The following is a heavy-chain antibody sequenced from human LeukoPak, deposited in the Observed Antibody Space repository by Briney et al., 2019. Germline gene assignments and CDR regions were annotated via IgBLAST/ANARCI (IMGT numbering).Heavy chain of an antibody. CDR3: ARTGDSSSWYPDY. CDR1: GYTFTSYG. CDR2: ISAYNGNT. J-gene: IGHJ4*02. V-gene: IGHV1-18*01. Sequence: ASVKVSCKASGYTFTSYGISWVRQAPGQGLEWMGWISAYNGNTNYAQKLQGRVTMTRDTSTSTVYMELSSLRSEDTAVYYCARTGDSSSWYPDYWGQGTLVTVSS. D-gene: IGHD6-13*01.